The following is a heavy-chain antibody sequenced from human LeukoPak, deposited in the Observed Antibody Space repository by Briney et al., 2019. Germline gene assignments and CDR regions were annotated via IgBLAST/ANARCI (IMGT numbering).Heavy chain of an antibody. CDR1: GFTFSSYG. CDR2: IWYDGSNK. Sequence: GGSPRLSCAASGFTFSSYGMHWVRQAPGKGLEWVAVIWYDGSNKYYADSVKGRFTISRDNSKNTLYLQMNSLRAEDTAVYYCARGGSSWFTGLDYWGQGTLVTVSS. D-gene: IGHD6-13*01. CDR3: ARGGSSWFTGLDY. J-gene: IGHJ4*02. V-gene: IGHV3-33*01.